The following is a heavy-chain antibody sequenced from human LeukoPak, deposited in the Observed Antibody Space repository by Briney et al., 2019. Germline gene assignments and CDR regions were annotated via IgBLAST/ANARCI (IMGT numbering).Heavy chain of an antibody. CDR1: GGSISSSSYY. CDR3: ARQTGSGLFVLP. CDR2: IYYTGNT. V-gene: IGHV4-39*01. D-gene: IGHD3-16*02. J-gene: IGHJ4*02. Sequence: SETLSLTCTVSGGSISSSSYYWGWIRQPPGMGLEWIGSIYYTGNTYYNASLKSQVSISIDTSKNQFSLKLTSVTAADTAVYYCARQTGSGLFVLPGGQGTLVTVSS.